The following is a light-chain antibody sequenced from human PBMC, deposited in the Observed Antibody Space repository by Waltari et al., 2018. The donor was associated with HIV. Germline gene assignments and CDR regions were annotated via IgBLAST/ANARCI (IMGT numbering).Light chain of an antibody. CDR1: QSLLHSNGYNY. CDR3: QHLNTYPYT. V-gene: IGKV2-28*01. CDR2: LGS. Sequence: DIVMTQSPLSLPVTPGEPASISCRSSQSLLHSNGYNYLDWYLQKPGQSPQLLIYLGSNRASGVPDRFSGSGSGREFTLTISSLQPEDFASYYCQHLNTYPYTFGQGTKLEIK. J-gene: IGKJ2*01.